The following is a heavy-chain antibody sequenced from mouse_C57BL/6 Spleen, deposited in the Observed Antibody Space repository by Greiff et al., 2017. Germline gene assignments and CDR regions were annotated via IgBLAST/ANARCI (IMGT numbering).Heavy chain of an antibody. J-gene: IGHJ3*01. D-gene: IGHD2-1*01. Sequence: DVMLVESGGGLVQPGGSLSLSCAASGFTFTDYYMSWVRQPPGKALEWLGFIRNKANGYTTEYSASVKGRFTISRDNSRSILYLQMNALRDEDSASDYCASGVYYAFAYWGQGTLVTVSA. CDR3: ASGVYYAFAY. CDR1: GFTFTDYY. CDR2: IRNKANGYTT. V-gene: IGHV7-3*01.